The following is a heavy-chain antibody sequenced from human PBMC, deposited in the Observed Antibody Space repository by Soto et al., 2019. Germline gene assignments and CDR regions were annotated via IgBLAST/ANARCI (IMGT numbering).Heavy chain of an antibody. V-gene: IGHV4-34*01. CDR1: GGSFSGYY. J-gene: IGHJ6*02. CDR2: INHSGST. Sequence: SETLSLTCAVYGGSFSGYYWSWIRQPPGKGLEWIGEINHSGSTNYNPSLKSRVTISVDTSKNQFSLKLSTVTAADTAVYDCARGSFPFPYDYGSGSYRYGMDVWGQGTTVTVSS. CDR3: ARGSFPFPYDYGSGSYRYGMDV. D-gene: IGHD3-10*01.